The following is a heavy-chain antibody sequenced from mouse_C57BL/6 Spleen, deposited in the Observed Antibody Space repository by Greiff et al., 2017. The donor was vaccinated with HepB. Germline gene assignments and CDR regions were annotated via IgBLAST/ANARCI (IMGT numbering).Heavy chain of an antibody. CDR1: GYTFTSYW. J-gene: IGHJ2*01. V-gene: IGHV1-53*01. CDR3: ALSTTVVGAFDY. Sequence: QVQLQQPGTELVKPGASVKLSCKASGYTFTSYWLHWVKQRPGQGLEWIGNINPSNGGTNYNEKFKSKATLTVDKSSSTAYMQLSSLTSEDSAVYYCALSTTVVGAFDYWGQGTTLTVSS. D-gene: IGHD1-1*01. CDR2: INPSNGGT.